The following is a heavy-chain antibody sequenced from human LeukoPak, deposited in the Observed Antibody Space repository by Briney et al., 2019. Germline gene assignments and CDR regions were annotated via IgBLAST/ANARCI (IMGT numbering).Heavy chain of an antibody. D-gene: IGHD4-11*01. V-gene: IGHV3-7*05. CDR1: GFTFSNYW. CDR2: IKQDGSEN. CDR3: ATDSYSKGGY. Sequence: QAGGSLRLSCAASGFTFSNYWMGWVRQAPGKGLEWVANIKQDGSENNYVGSVKGRFTISRDNAKSLLYLQMNSLRAEDTALYYCATDSYSKGGYWGQGTLVTVSS. J-gene: IGHJ4*02.